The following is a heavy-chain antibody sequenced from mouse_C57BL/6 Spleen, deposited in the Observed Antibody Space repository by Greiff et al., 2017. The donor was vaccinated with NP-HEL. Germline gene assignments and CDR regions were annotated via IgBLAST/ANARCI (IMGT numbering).Heavy chain of an antibody. V-gene: IGHV1-52*01. J-gene: IGHJ1*03. CDR1: GYTFTSYW. D-gene: IGHD2-2*01. Sequence: QVQLQQSGAELVRPGSSVKLSCKASGYTFTSYWMHWVKQRPIQGLEWIGNIDPSDSETHYNQKFKDKATLTVDKSSSTAYMQLSSLTSEDSAVYYCARSPGYYWYFDVWGTGTTVTVSS. CDR2: IDPSDSET. CDR3: ARSPGYYWYFDV.